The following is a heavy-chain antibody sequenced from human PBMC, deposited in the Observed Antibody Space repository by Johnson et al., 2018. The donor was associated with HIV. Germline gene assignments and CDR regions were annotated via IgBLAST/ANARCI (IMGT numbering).Heavy chain of an antibody. D-gene: IGHD3-16*01. V-gene: IGHV3-30*04. J-gene: IGHJ3*02. CDR2: ISYDGSNK. Sequence: QVQLVESGGGVVRPGGSLRLSCAASGFTFSSYAMHWVRQAPGKGLEWVAVISYDGSNKYYADSVKGRFTISRDNSKNTLYLQMNSLRAEDTAVYYCAREGGKAINDAFDIWGQGTMVTVSS. CDR1: GFTFSSYA. CDR3: AREGGKAINDAFDI.